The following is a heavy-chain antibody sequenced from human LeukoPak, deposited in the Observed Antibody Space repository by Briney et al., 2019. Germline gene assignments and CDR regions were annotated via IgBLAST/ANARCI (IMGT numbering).Heavy chain of an antibody. Sequence: PTGGSLRLSCVVSGFTFSNYAMSWVRQAPGRGLEWVSAISGDADSTYYADSVKGRFTISRDNSKNTLYLQMNSLRADDTAVYYCAKKEGGFDHWGQGALVTVSS. CDR1: GFTFSNYA. CDR2: ISGDADST. J-gene: IGHJ4*02. V-gene: IGHV3-23*01. D-gene: IGHD1-26*01. CDR3: AKKEGGFDH.